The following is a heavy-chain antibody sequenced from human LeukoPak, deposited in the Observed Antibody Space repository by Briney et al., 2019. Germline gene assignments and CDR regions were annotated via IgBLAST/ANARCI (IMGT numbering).Heavy chain of an antibody. CDR3: ARVILLSVAAAGGGFDY. CDR1: GGSISSSSYY. J-gene: IGHJ4*02. Sequence: SETLSLTCTVSGGSISSSSYYWGWIRQPPGKGLEWVGSIYYSGSTYYNPSLKSRVTISVDTSKNQFSLKLSSVTAADTAVYYCARVILLSVAAAGGGFDYWGQGTLVTVSS. CDR2: IYYSGST. V-gene: IGHV4-39*01. D-gene: IGHD6-13*01.